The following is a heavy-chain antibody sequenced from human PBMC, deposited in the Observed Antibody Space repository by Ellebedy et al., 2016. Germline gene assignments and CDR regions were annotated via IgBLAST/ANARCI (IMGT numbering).Heavy chain of an antibody. CDR2: ISAYNGNT. V-gene: IGHV1-18*04. CDR3: ARIAARLLYYYGMDV. D-gene: IGHD6-6*01. CDR1: GYTFTSYG. Sequence: ASVTVSCKASGYTFTSYGISWVRQAPRQGLEWMGWISAYNGNTNYAQKLQGRVTMTTDTSTSTAYMELRSLRSDETAVYYCARIAARLLYYYGMDVWGQGTTVTVSS. J-gene: IGHJ6*02.